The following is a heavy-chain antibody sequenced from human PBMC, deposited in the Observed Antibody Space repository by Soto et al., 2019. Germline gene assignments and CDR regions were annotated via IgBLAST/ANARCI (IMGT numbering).Heavy chain of an antibody. V-gene: IGHV3-74*01. D-gene: IGHD3-9*01. CDR2: IKTDGSDT. Sequence: EVQLVESGGGLVQPGGSLRLSCAASGFTFSSYWMHWVRQSPGKGLVWVSRIKTDGSDTHYADSVKGRFTISRDNAKNTLYLQMNSLSDEDTAVYYCARPRTSDWAYDIWGQGTMVIVSS. CDR1: GFTFSSYW. J-gene: IGHJ3*02. CDR3: ARPRTSDWAYDI.